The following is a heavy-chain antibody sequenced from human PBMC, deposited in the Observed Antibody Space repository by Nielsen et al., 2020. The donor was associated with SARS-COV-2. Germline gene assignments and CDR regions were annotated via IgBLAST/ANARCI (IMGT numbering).Heavy chain of an antibody. D-gene: IGHD1-1*01. V-gene: IGHV1-69*13. CDR2: IIPIFGTA. CDR3: ARRSGTTGTTLGY. CDR1: GGTFSSYA. J-gene: IGHJ4*02. Sequence: SVKVSCKASGGTFSSYAISWVRQAPGQGLEWMGGIIPIFGTANYAQKFRGRVTITADESTSTAYMELSSLRSQDTAVYYCARRSGTTGTTLGYWGQGTLVTVSS.